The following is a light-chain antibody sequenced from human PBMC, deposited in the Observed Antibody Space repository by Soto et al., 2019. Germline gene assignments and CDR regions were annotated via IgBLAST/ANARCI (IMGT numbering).Light chain of an antibody. Sequence: AIQVAQSPSSLSASVGDRVTITCRASQDIRGALAWYQQKPGKAPRLLIFDVSTLETGVPSRFSGGGSGTDFTLTISRLQPEDFGTYYCQQFNSYPITFGHGTRLEIK. CDR2: DVS. V-gene: IGKV1-13*02. CDR1: QDIRGA. J-gene: IGKJ5*01. CDR3: QQFNSYPIT.